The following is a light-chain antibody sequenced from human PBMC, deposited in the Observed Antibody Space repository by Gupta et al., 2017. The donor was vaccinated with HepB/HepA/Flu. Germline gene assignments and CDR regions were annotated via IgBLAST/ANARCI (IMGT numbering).Light chain of an antibody. CDR1: SSDVGSNNL. V-gene: IGLV2-23*02. CDR2: EVS. CDR3: SSYAGTRNSVI. J-gene: IGLJ2*01. Sequence: QSALTQPASVSGSPGQSITISCTGTSSDVGSNNLVSWFQHHPGKAPKLMIYEVSKRPSGVPNRFSASKSDNTASLTISGLQAEEEADYYCSSYAGTRNSVIVGGGTKLTVL.